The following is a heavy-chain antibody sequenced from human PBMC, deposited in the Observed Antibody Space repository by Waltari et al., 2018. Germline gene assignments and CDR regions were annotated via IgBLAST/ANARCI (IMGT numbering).Heavy chain of an antibody. Sequence: EVQLLESGGGLVQPGGSLRLSCAASGFTFSSYAMSWVRQAPGKGLGWVSAISGSGGSTYYADAVKGRFTISRDNFKNTLYLQMNSLRAEDTAVYYCAKHGPGGDYFDYWGQGTLVTVSS. CDR3: AKHGPGGDYFDY. V-gene: IGHV3-23*01. CDR2: ISGSGGST. D-gene: IGHD2-21*01. J-gene: IGHJ4*02. CDR1: GFTFSSYA.